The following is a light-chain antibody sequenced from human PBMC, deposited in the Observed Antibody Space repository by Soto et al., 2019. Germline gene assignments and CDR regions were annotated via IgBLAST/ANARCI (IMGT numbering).Light chain of an antibody. CDR3: QQYDDWPRT. CDR2: AAS. V-gene: IGKV3-15*01. J-gene: IGKJ1*01. CDR1: QSVSGN. Sequence: EVVMTQSPGTLSVSPGERASLSCRASQSVSGNLAWYQQTPGQDPRHLIHAASTRATGIPARFSGSGSGTAFILTISSRQSEDFAFYYCQQYDDWPRTFGQGTKVEIK.